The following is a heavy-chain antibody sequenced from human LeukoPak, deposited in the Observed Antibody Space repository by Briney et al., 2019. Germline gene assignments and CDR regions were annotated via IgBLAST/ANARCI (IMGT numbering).Heavy chain of an antibody. CDR3: ARRGVAAAGRFDY. CDR2: IYYSGST. D-gene: IGHD6-13*01. Sequence: SETLSLTCTVSGGSISSSSYYWGWIRQPPGKGLEWIVSIYYSGSTYYNPSLKSRVTISVDTSKNQFSLKLSSVTAADTAVYYCARRGVAAAGRFDYWGQGTLVTVSS. CDR1: GGSISSSSYY. J-gene: IGHJ4*02. V-gene: IGHV4-39*01.